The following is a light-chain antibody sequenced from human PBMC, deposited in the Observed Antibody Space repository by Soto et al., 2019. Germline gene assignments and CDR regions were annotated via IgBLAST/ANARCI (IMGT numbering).Light chain of an antibody. CDR3: QSDCSSLSGHDV. J-gene: IGLJ1*01. CDR1: SSNIGAGYD. Sequence: QSVLTQPPSVSGAPGQRVTISCTGSSSNIGAGYDVHWYQQLPGTAPKLLISGNSNWPSGVPDRFSGSKSGTSASLAITGLQAEDEDDYYCQSDCSSLSGHDVFGTGTKLTVL. CDR2: GNS. V-gene: IGLV1-40*01.